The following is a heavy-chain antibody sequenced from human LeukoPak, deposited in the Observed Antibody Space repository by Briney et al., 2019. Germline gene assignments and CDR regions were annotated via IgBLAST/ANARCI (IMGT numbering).Heavy chain of an antibody. CDR1: GYTFTGYY. V-gene: IGHV1-2*04. J-gene: IGHJ3*02. Sequence: GASVKVSCKASGYTFTGYYMHWVRQAPGQGLEWMGWINPNSGGTNYAQKFQGWVTMTRDTSISTAYMELSRLRSDDTAVYYCAREYYYDSSGDDAFDIWGQGTMVTVSS. CDR2: INPNSGGT. D-gene: IGHD3-22*01. CDR3: AREYYYDSSGDDAFDI.